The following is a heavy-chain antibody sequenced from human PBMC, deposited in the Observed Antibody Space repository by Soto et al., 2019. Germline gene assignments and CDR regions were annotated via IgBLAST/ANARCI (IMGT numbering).Heavy chain of an antibody. D-gene: IGHD6-13*01. CDR1: GYTFTSYD. J-gene: IGHJ6*02. V-gene: IGHV1-8*01. CDR3: ARRVYSSSWYYYYYYGMDV. Sequence: QVQLVQSGAEVKKPGASVKVSCKASGYTFTSYDINWVRQATGQGLERMGWMNPNSGNTGYAQKFQGRVTMTRNTSISTAYMELSSLRSEDTAVYSCARRVYSSSWYYYYYYGMDVWGQGTTVTVSS. CDR2: MNPNSGNT.